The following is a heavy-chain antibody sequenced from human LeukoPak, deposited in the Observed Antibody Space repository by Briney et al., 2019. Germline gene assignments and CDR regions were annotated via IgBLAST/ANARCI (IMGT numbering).Heavy chain of an antibody. Sequence: GASVKVSCKASGYTFTGYYMHWVRQAPGQGLEWMGWINPNSGGTNYAQKFQGRVTMTRDTSISTAYMELSRLRSDDTAVYYCASSRSAAGTLGFDYWGQGTLVTVSS. CDR1: GYTFTGYY. CDR2: INPNSGGT. CDR3: ASSRSAAGTLGFDY. V-gene: IGHV1-2*02. J-gene: IGHJ4*02. D-gene: IGHD6-13*01.